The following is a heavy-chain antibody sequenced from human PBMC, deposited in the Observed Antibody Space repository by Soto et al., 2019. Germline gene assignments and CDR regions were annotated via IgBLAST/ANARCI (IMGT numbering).Heavy chain of an antibody. Sequence: PSETLSLTCTVSGGSISNYYWSWIRQPPGKGLEWVGYISYSGTTNYNPSLKSRVTISVDTSKNQFSLKLSSVTAADTAVYYCARESRYCSGGSCYFLPGIDYWGQGTLVTVSS. CDR2: ISYSGTT. D-gene: IGHD2-15*01. CDR1: GGSISNYY. J-gene: IGHJ4*02. V-gene: IGHV4-59*12. CDR3: ARESRYCSGGSCYFLPGIDY.